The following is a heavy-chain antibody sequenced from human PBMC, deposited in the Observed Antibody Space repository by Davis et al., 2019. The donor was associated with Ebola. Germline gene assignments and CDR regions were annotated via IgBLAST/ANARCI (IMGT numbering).Heavy chain of an antibody. CDR3: VRDQDRYDYSHMDV. Sequence: PGGSLRLSCAASGFTFSSYSMNWVRQAPGKGLEWVSSISSSSSYIYYADSVKGRFTISRDNAKNSLYLQMNSLRAEDTAVYYCVRDQDRYDYSHMDVWGKGTTVTVSS. D-gene: IGHD3-3*01. V-gene: IGHV3-21*01. J-gene: IGHJ6*03. CDR1: GFTFSSYS. CDR2: ISSSSSYI.